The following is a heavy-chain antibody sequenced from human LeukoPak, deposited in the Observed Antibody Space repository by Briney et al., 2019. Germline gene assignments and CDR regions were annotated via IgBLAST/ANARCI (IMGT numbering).Heavy chain of an antibody. CDR2: INPSGGST. V-gene: IGHV1-46*03. CDR1: GNTFTSYY. D-gene: IGHD2-2*01. Sequence: GASVKVSCKASGNTFTSYYMHWVRQAPGQGLEWMGIINPSGGSTSYAQKFQGRVTMTRDMSTSTVYMELSSLRSEDTAVYYCAAVPAAMSPDYWGQGTLVTVSS. CDR3: AAVPAAMSPDY. J-gene: IGHJ4*02.